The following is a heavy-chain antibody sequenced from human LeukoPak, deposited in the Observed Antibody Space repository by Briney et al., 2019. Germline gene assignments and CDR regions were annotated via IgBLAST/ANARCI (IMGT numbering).Heavy chain of an antibody. V-gene: IGHV4-61*01. CDR1: GGSISSGSYY. CDR2: IYYAGST. Sequence: SETPSLTCTVSGGSISSGSYYWNWIRQPPGKGLEWIGYIYYAGSTNYNPSLKSRVTMSVDTSKNQFSLNLRSVTPEDTAVYYCARNLIPEQLVLNFWGQGTLVTVSS. D-gene: IGHD6-13*01. J-gene: IGHJ4*02. CDR3: ARNLIPEQLVLNF.